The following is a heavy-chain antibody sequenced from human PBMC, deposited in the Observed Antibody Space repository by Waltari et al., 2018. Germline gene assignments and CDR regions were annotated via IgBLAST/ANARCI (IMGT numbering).Heavy chain of an antibody. CDR2: IRSKAYGGTT. CDR1: GFTFGDYA. Sequence: EVQLVESGGGLVQPGRSLRLSCTASGFTFGDYAMSWFRQAPGKGLEWVGFIRSKAYGGTTEYAASVKGRFTISRDDSKSIAYLQMNSLKTEDTAVYYCTREGQQLHYDAFDIWGQGTMVTVSS. D-gene: IGHD6-13*01. V-gene: IGHV3-49*03. J-gene: IGHJ3*02. CDR3: TREGQQLHYDAFDI.